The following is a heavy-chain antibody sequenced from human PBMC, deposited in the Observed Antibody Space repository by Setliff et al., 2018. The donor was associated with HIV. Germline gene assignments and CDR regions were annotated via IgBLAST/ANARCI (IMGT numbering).Heavy chain of an antibody. Sequence: SETLSLTCGISDYSITSGYYWGWIRQPPGKGLEWIGSIYRSGSTYDNPSLKSRVTISFDTSKNQFSLKLSSVTAADTAVYFCARGRGSSSSWPIDYWGQGTLVTVSS. V-gene: IGHV4-38-2*01. D-gene: IGHD6-13*01. CDR1: DYSITSGYY. CDR3: ARGRGSSSSWPIDY. CDR2: IYRSGST. J-gene: IGHJ4*02.